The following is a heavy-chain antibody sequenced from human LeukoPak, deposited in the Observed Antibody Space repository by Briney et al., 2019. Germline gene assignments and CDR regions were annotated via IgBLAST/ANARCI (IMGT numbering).Heavy chain of an antibody. CDR3: AHSYYTSAWSYSYGLDV. D-gene: IGHD6-13*01. V-gene: IGHV2-5*01. CDR1: GFSLSTRGVG. Sequence: ESGPTLVNPTQTLTLTCTFSGFSLSTRGVGVVWIRQPPGKALEGLADIYWNDDKRYSPSLKSRLTITKDTSQNQVVLIMTNMDPVDTAIYFCAHSYYTSAWSYSYGLDVWGQGTTVTVSS. CDR2: IYWNDDK. J-gene: IGHJ6*02.